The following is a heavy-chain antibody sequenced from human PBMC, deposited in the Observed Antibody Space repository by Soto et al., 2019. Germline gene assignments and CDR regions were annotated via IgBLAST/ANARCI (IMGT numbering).Heavy chain of an antibody. CDR1: GGSISSSSYY. J-gene: IGHJ4*02. Sequence: SETLSLTCTVSGGSISSSSYYWGWIRQPPGKGLEWIGSIYYSGSTYYNPSLKSRVTISVDTSKNQFSLKLSSVTAADTAVYYCARGELHHIFWAVAGTESFDYWGQGTLVTVS. CDR3: ARGELHHIFWAVAGTESFDY. D-gene: IGHD1-7*01. V-gene: IGHV4-39*01. CDR2: IYYSGST.